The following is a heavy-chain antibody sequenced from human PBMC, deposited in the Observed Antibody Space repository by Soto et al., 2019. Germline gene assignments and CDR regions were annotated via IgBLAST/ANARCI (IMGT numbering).Heavy chain of an antibody. V-gene: IGHV3-23*01. CDR2: INDGGETT. J-gene: IGHJ6*02. Sequence: EAQLLESGGGLVQPGGSLRLSCAASGFTFSTFAMSWVRQAPGKGLEWVSTINDGGETTYYADSVKGRFTISRDNPNGMPYLQMNSLRDEHTAVYFCKTPPEFCTTSSCYNYGVDVWCQGTTVTVSS. CDR3: KTPPEFCTTSSCYNYGVDV. CDR1: GFTFSTFA. D-gene: IGHD2-8*01.